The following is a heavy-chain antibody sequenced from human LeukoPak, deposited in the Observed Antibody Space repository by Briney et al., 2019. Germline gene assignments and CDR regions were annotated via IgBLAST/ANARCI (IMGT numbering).Heavy chain of an antibody. J-gene: IGHJ3*02. Sequence: GGSLRLSCAGSGFTFSHYSMNWVRQAPGKGLEWVASFGSDLSFRSVADSLKGRFTMSRHNAKKSLYLQMNSLRAEDTAVYYCARAKFDSSGYYYRGFDIWGQGTMVTVSS. V-gene: IGHV3-21*01. CDR3: ARAKFDSSGYYYRGFDI. D-gene: IGHD3-22*01. CDR2: FGSDLSFR. CDR1: GFTFSHYS.